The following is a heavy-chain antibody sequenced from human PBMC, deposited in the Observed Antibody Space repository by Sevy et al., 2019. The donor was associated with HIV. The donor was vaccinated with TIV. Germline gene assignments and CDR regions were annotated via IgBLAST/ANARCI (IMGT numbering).Heavy chain of an antibody. D-gene: IGHD6-6*01. CDR3: ARGVPIEYSSSSGLG. J-gene: IGHJ4*02. V-gene: IGHV1-8*01. Sequence: ASVKVSCKASGYTFTSYDINWVRQATGQGLEWMGWMNPNSGNTSYAQKFQGRVTMTRNTSISTAYMELSSLRSEDTAVYYCARGVPIEYSSSSGLGWGQGTLVTVSS. CDR2: MNPNSGNT. CDR1: GYTFTSYD.